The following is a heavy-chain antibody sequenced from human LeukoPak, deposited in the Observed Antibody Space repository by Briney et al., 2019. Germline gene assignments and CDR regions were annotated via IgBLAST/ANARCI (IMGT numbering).Heavy chain of an antibody. CDR3: ARENSANDY. CDR2: IKQDGSQK. D-gene: IGHD1-7*01. V-gene: IGHV3-7*01. Sequence: GGSLRLSCAASGFTFTTYWMTWVRQAPGKGLEWVANIKQDGSQKYYVDSVKGRFTISRDNAKNSLYLQMNSLKAEDTAVYYCARENSANDYWGQGTLVTVSS. CDR1: GFTFTTYW. J-gene: IGHJ4*02.